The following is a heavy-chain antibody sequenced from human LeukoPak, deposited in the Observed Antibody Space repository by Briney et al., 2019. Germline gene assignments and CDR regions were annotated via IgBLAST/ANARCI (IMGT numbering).Heavy chain of an antibody. D-gene: IGHD2-15*01. V-gene: IGHV3-48*03. Sequence: GGSLRLSCAASGFTFSSYEMNWVRQAPGKGLEWVSYISSSGSTIYYADSVKGRFTISRDNAKNSLYLQMNSLRAEDTAVYYCARGCSGGSCYSEDGYYYYGMDVWGQGTTVTVSS. CDR1: GFTFSSYE. CDR3: ARGCSGGSCYSEDGYYYYGMDV. CDR2: ISSSGSTI. J-gene: IGHJ6*02.